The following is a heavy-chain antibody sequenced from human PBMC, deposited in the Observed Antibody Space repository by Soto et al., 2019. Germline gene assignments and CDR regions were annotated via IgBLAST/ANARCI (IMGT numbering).Heavy chain of an antibody. D-gene: IGHD2-15*01. CDR3: ARQIYYSATAPNFQYYFDS. CDR1: GYSFAGYR. CDR2: TDPGDSPT. V-gene: IGHV5-10-1*01. J-gene: IGHJ4*02. Sequence: PGASLKISRTGSGYSFAGYRITGVRPTPGKGLEGMGRTDPGDSPTYYSPSFRGHVTISATKSITTVFLQSSSLRASDTAMYYCARQIYYSATAPNFQYYFDSSRQGTPVNAAS.